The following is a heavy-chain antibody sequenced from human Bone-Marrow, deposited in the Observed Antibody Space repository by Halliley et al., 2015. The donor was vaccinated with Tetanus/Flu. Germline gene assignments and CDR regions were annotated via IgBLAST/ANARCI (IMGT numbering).Heavy chain of an antibody. D-gene: IGHD2-8*02. J-gene: IGHJ3*02. CDR2: IYPGDSAT. CDR1: GYSFNTYW. CDR3: ARRGEPGLQPGPLDI. V-gene: IGHV5-51*01. Sequence: MQLVQSGAEVKKPGESLKISCKGSGYSFNTYWIGWVRQMPGKGLEWMGIIYPGDSATKYSPSFQGQVTISADRSISTVYLQWSSLKASDPAIYSCARRGEPGLQPGPLDIWGQGTMFSVSS.